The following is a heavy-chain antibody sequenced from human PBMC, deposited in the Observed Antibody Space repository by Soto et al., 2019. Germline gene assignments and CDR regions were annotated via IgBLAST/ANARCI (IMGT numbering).Heavy chain of an antibody. D-gene: IGHD2-21*01. CDR3: GRVVEGATRHTDPDS. CDR1: GVSIHNSHSF. V-gene: IGHV4-39*01. Sequence: QVHLQESGPGLVKPSETLSLTCTVSGVSIHNSHSFWAWIRQPPGKGLQFIASVYHNGGAHYNSSLKSRVTISVDMANNQVSLRMRSLTAADTAFYYCGRVVEGATRHTDPDSWGQGILVTVSS. CDR2: VYHNGGA. J-gene: IGHJ5*01.